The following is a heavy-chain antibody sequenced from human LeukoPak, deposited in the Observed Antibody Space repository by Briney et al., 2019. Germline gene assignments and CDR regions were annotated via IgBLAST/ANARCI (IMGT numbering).Heavy chain of an antibody. CDR2: ISGSGGST. J-gene: IGHJ6*03. CDR3: AKVLYSSSHSLVYYYYYYMDV. Sequence: GGSLRLSCAASGFTFSSYAMSWVRQAPGKGLEWVSAISGSGGSTYYADSVKGRFTISRDNSKNTLYLQMNSLRAEDTAVYYCAKVLYSSSHSLVYYYYYYMDVWGKGTTVTVSS. D-gene: IGHD6-13*01. V-gene: IGHV3-23*01. CDR1: GFTFSSYA.